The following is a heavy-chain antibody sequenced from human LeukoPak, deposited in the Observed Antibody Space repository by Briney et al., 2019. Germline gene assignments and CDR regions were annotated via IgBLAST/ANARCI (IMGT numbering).Heavy chain of an antibody. CDR1: GFTFSSYS. V-gene: IGHV3-21*01. CDR2: ISGSSSYI. CDR3: ARDPYSSGWYKDAFDI. J-gene: IGHJ3*02. D-gene: IGHD6-19*01. Sequence: PGGSLRLSCAASGFTFSSYSMNWGRQAPGKGLEWVSSISGSSSYINYADSVKGRFTISRDNAQNSLFLQLNSLRAEDTAVYYCARDPYSSGWYKDAFDIWGQGTMVTVSS.